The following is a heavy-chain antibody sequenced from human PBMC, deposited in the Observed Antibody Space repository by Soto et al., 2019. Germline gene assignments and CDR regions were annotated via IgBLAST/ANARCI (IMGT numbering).Heavy chain of an antibody. CDR2: ISGSGGST. Sequence: EVQLLESGGGLVQPGGSLRLSCAASGFTFSSYAMSWVRQAPGKGLEWVAAISGSGGSTYYADSVKGRFTISRDNSKNTLYLQMNSLRAEDTAVYYCAKVIAFGGVIATTAFDYWGQGTRVTVSS. CDR3: AKVIAFGGVIATTAFDY. J-gene: IGHJ4*02. D-gene: IGHD3-16*02. CDR1: GFTFSSYA. V-gene: IGHV3-23*01.